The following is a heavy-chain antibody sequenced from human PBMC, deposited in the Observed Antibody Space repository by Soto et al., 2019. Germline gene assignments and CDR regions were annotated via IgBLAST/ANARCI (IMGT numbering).Heavy chain of an antibody. D-gene: IGHD2-21*01. CDR1: GASMSSGGYY. J-gene: IGHJ4*02. Sequence: PSETLSLTCTVSGASMSSGGYYWTWIRQSPGKGLEWIGYIYYSGSTYYNPSLKSRVTISLDTSRNQFSLNLNSVNAADTAVYYCTRGGDAYKNGHWGQGTLGTVS. CDR3: TRGGDAYKNGH. V-gene: IGHV4-31*03. CDR2: IYYSGST.